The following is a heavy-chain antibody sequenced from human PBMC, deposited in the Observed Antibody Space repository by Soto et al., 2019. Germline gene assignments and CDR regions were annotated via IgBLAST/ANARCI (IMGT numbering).Heavy chain of an antibody. CDR2: ISSSSSTI. D-gene: IGHD3-22*01. CDR3: ARGAYYYDSSVGDHDY. V-gene: IGHV3-48*02. Sequence: GGSLRLSCAASGLTFSSYSMNWVRQAPGKGLEWVSYISSSSSTIYYADSVKGRFTISRDNAKNSLYLQMNSLRDEDTAVYYCARGAYYYDSSVGDHDYWGQGTLVTVSS. CDR1: GLTFSSYS. J-gene: IGHJ4*02.